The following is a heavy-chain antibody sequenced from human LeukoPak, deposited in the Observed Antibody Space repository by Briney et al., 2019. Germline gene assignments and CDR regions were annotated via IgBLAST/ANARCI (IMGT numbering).Heavy chain of an antibody. Sequence: ASVKVSCKASGYTFTSYDINWVRQATGQGLEWMGWMSPNSGNTGYAQKFQGRVTITRNTSISTAYMELSSLRSEDTAVYYCARGRNDFWSGYYSFDYWGQGTLVTVSS. CDR1: GYTFTSYD. CDR2: MSPNSGNT. CDR3: ARGRNDFWSGYYSFDY. D-gene: IGHD3-3*01. J-gene: IGHJ4*02. V-gene: IGHV1-8*03.